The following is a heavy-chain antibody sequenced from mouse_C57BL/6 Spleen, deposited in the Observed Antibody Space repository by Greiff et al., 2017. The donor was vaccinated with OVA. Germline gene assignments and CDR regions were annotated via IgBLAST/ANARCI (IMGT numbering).Heavy chain of an antibody. V-gene: IGHV1-26*01. CDR2: INPNNGGT. D-gene: IGHD2-3*01. J-gene: IGHJ4*01. Sequence: VQLQQSGPELVKPGASVKISCKASGYTFTDYYMNWVKQSHGKSLEWIGDINPNNGGTSYNQKFKGKATLTVDKSSSTAYMELRSLTSEDSAVYYCARSYDGYHGYAMDYWGQGTSVTVSS. CDR1: GYTFTDYY. CDR3: ARSYDGYHGYAMDY.